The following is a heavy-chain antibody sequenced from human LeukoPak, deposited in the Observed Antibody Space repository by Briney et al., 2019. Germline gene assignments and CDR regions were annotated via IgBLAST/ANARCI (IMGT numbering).Heavy chain of an antibody. CDR2: IYTTGST. J-gene: IGHJ4*02. CDR3: ARGSLGREVSAFFKN. Sequence: KPSQTLSLTCSVSGDSISSGGYYWSWVRQPAGKGLEWIGRIYTTGSTNYNPSLKSRVTISVDTSENQFSLRLSSVTAADTAVYYCARGSLGREVSAFFKNWGQGILVTVSS. D-gene: IGHD5/OR15-5a*01. CDR1: GDSISSGGYY. V-gene: IGHV4-61*02.